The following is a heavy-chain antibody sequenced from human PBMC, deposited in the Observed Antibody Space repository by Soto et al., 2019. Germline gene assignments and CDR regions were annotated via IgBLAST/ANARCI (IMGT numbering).Heavy chain of an antibody. CDR1: GFTFSNAW. Sequence: GGSLRLSCAASGFTFSNAWMSWVRQAPGKGLEWVGRIKSKTDGGTTDYAAPVKGRFTISRDDSKNTLYLQMNSLKTEDTAVYYCTTDLGNLRTTVTTTAAFDIWGQGTMVTVSS. J-gene: IGHJ3*02. D-gene: IGHD4-17*01. V-gene: IGHV3-15*01. CDR2: IKSKTDGGTT. CDR3: TTDLGNLRTTVTTTAAFDI.